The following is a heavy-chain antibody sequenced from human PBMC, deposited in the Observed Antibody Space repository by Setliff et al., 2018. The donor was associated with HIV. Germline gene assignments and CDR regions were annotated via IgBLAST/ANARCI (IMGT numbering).Heavy chain of an antibody. D-gene: IGHD6-13*01. Sequence: SETLSLTCAVSGGSFSSYHWSWIRHPAGRGLEWIGHIFASGSTKYNPSLESRVTMSVDTSRTQFSLKLRSVTAADTAIYYCARGSRSHGGMFGYWGQGTLVTVSS. CDR1: GGSFSSYH. J-gene: IGHJ4*02. CDR2: IFASGST. CDR3: ARGSRSHGGMFGY. V-gene: IGHV4-4*07.